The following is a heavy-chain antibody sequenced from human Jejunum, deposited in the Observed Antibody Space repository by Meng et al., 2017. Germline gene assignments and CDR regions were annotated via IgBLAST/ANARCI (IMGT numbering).Heavy chain of an antibody. CDR2: ISAYTGKT. CDR1: GYPFDRFG. D-gene: IGHD2-2*01. CDR3: ARDKYAYALGYFDY. Sequence: QVVLVQSGAEVKKPGASMKVSCKPSGYPFDRFGVSWIRQAPGQGLEWVGWISAYTGKTDYAQKFQGRVLMTAETSTTTVYMELTSLTSDDTAVYYCARDKYAYALGYFDYWGQGTLVTVSS. V-gene: IGHV1-18*01. J-gene: IGHJ4*02.